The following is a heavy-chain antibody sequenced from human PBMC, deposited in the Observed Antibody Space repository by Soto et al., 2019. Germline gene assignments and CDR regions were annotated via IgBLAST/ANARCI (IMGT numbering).Heavy chain of an antibody. CDR1: GFTFSSYS. J-gene: IGHJ6*02. CDR2: ITRNSDI. V-gene: IGHV3-21*01. CDR3: AREETAWPLAYGLDV. D-gene: IGHD2-21*02. Sequence: SLRLSCAASGFTFSSYSIHWVRQAPGKGLEWVSAITRNSDIYYADSVKGRFTISGDNAQNSVSLQMNSLRAEDTAVYYCAREETAWPLAYGLDVWGQGTTVTVSS.